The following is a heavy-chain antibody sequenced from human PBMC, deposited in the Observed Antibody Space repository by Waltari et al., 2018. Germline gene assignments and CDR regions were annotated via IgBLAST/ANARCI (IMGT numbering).Heavy chain of an antibody. Sequence: EVHLVESGGGLVQPGGSLRLHCAVAGFNVNNYYMHWVRQAPGKGLEWVSVINLGGDTYYGDSVKGRFTISRDNSKNTLDLQVNSLRSDDTAVYFCARGRGFIIDTWGHGTLVTVSS. J-gene: IGHJ5*01. CDR3: ARGRGFIIDT. V-gene: IGHV3-66*02. CDR2: INLGGDT. CDR1: GFNVNNYY. D-gene: IGHD3-10*01.